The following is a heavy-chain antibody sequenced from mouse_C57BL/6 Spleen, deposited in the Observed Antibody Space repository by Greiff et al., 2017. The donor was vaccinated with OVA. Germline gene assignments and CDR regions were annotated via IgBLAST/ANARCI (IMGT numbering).Heavy chain of an antibody. CDR2: IYPGNSDT. V-gene: IGHV1-5*01. CDR3: TRSLITTVAAGYFDV. J-gene: IGHJ1*03. Sequence: EVQLQQSGPVLARPGASVKMSCKTSGYTFTSYWMHWVKQRPGQGLEWIGAIYPGNSDTSYNQKFKGKAKLTAVTSASTAYMELSSLTNEDSAVYYCTRSLITTVAAGYFDVWGTGTTVTVSS. CDR1: GYTFTSYW. D-gene: IGHD1-1*01.